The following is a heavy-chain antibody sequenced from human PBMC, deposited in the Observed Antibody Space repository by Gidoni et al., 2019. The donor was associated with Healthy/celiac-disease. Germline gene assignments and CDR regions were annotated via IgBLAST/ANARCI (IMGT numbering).Heavy chain of an antibody. V-gene: IGHV1-18*01. CDR1: GYTFTSYG. CDR2: ISAYNGNT. CDR3: ARDKDGYDSYYYYGMDV. D-gene: IGHD5-12*01. Sequence: QVQLVQSGAEVKKPGASVKVSCKASGYTFTSYGISWVRQAPGQGLELMGWISAYNGNTNYAQKIQGRVTMTTDTATSTAYMELRSLRSDDTAVYYCARDKDGYDSYYYYGMDVWGQGTTVTVSS. J-gene: IGHJ6*02.